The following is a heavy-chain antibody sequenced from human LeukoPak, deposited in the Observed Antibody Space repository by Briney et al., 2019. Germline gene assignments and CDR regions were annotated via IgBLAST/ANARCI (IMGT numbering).Heavy chain of an antibody. CDR3: AKNEGRYDGVGQYITTADY. CDR1: GGSISDSY. V-gene: IGHV4-59*01. D-gene: IGHD2-8*01. CDR2: ISYSGST. Sequence: SETLSLTCTVSGGSISDSYWTWIRQPPGTGLEWIGYISYSGSTNYNPSLKSRVTISVDASKNQFSLKLSSVTAADTAVYYCAKNEGRYDGVGQYITTADYWGQGTLVTVSS. J-gene: IGHJ4*02.